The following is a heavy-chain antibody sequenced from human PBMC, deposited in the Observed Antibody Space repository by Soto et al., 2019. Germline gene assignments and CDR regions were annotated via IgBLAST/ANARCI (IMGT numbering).Heavy chain of an antibody. Sequence: QVQLVESGGGVVQPGRSLRLSCAASGFTFSSYAMHWVRQAPGKGLEWVAVISYDGSNKYYADSVKGRFTISRDNSKNTLYLQMNSLRAEDTAVYYCARLWGAARLTSYYYGMDVWGQGTTVTVSS. CDR3: ARLWGAARLTSYYYGMDV. J-gene: IGHJ6*02. D-gene: IGHD6-6*01. CDR2: ISYDGSNK. CDR1: GFTFSSYA. V-gene: IGHV3-30-3*01.